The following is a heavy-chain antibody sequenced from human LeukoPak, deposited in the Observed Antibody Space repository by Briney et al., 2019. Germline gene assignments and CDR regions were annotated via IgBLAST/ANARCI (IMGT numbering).Heavy chain of an antibody. CDR1: GGSISSSSYY. J-gene: IGHJ4*02. D-gene: IGHD6-19*01. V-gene: IGHV4-39*01. CDR3: ASPIAVAGKSHPDRPLYYFDY. Sequence: KPSETLSLTCTVSGGSISSSSYYWGWIRQPPGKGLEWIGSIYYSGSTYYNPSLKSRVTISVDTSKNQFSLKLSSVTAADTAVYYCASPIAVAGKSHPDRPLYYFDYWGQGTLVTVSS. CDR2: IYYSGST.